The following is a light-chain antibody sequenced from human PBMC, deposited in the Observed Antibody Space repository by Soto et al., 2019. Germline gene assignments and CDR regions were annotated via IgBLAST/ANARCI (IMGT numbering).Light chain of an antibody. J-gene: IGLJ2*01. V-gene: IGLV4-69*01. CDR3: QTWDTGARVV. CDR1: SGHSSYA. CDR2: LSSDGSH. Sequence: QLVLTQSPSASASLGASVKLTCTLSSGHSSYAIAWHQQQPEKGPRYLMKLSSDGSHSKGDGIPDRSSGSSSGAERYLTISRLQSEDEADYYCQTWDTGARVVFGGGTKLTVL.